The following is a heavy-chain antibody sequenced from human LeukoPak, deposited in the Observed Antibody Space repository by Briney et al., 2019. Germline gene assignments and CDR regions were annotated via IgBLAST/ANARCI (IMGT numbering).Heavy chain of an antibody. CDR3: ARTRTGSHLFDY. CDR2: INVNSGGT. J-gene: IGHJ4*02. Sequence: ASVKVSCKASGYTFTGYYMHWVRQAPGQGLEWMGWINVNSGGTNYAQKFRGRVTMTRDTSISTAHMELSRLRSDDTAVYYCARTRTGSHLFDYWGQGILVNVFS. V-gene: IGHV1-2*02. CDR1: GYTFTGYY. D-gene: IGHD1-26*01.